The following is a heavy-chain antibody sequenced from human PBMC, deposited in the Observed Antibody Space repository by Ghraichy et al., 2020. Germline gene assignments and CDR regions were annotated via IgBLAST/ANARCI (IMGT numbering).Heavy chain of an antibody. CDR2: ISGSGGST. Sequence: GGSLRLSCAASGFTFSSYAMSWVRQAPGKGLEWVSAISGSGGSTYYADSVKGRFTISRDNSKNTLYLQMNSLRAEDTAVYYCAKIGQKIGGAGGYCSSTSCRDMYYFDYWGQGTLVTVSS. CDR1: GFTFSSYA. CDR3: AKIGQKIGGAGGYCSSTSCRDMYYFDY. J-gene: IGHJ4*02. V-gene: IGHV3-23*01. D-gene: IGHD2-2*01.